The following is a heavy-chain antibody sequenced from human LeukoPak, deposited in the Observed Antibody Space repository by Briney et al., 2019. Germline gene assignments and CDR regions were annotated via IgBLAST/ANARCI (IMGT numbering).Heavy chain of an antibody. D-gene: IGHD3-10*01. Sequence: SETLSLTCTISDDAITIGSHYWGWIRQPAGKAMQWIGRVYDSGSTDYNVSLRSRVAISVDMSKKQFSLRLSSVTAADTAVYYCARESGEFIGHQWIDPWGQGILVTVSS. CDR3: ARESGEFIGHQWIDP. CDR1: DDAITIGSHY. J-gene: IGHJ5*02. CDR2: VYDSGST. V-gene: IGHV4-61*02.